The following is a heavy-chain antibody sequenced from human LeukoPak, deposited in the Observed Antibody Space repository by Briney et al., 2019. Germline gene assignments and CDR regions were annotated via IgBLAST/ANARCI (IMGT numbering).Heavy chain of an antibody. CDR1: GASVNNDF. Sequence: SETLSLTCPVSGASVNNDFWSWIRQPPGKGLEWIGYIYYSGSTNYNPSLKSRVTISVDTSKNQFSLKLSSVTAADTAVYYCARGGSSGWYDAFDIWGQGTMVTVSS. J-gene: IGHJ3*02. V-gene: IGHV4-59*02. CDR3: ARGGSSGWYDAFDI. D-gene: IGHD6-19*01. CDR2: IYYSGST.